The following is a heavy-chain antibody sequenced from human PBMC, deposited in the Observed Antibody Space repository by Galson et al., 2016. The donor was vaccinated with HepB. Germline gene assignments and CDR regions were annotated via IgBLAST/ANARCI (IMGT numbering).Heavy chain of an antibody. CDR1: GFTFSYYT. Sequence: SLRLSCAASGFTFSYYTFHWVRQAPGAGLEWVALISSDGTKERYADSVKGRFTISRDSSKNTVSLQMSSLTPKDTAVYYCARDDKWDLAYVGYSDYWGQGTLVTVSS. V-gene: IGHV3-30-3*01. CDR2: ISSDGTKE. J-gene: IGHJ4*02. D-gene: IGHD1-26*01. CDR3: ARDDKWDLAYVGYSDY.